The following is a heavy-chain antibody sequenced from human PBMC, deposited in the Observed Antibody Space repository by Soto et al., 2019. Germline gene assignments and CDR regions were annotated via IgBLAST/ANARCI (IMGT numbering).Heavy chain of an antibody. CDR2: IYYSGST. D-gene: IGHD3-3*01. CDR3: ARRRGVVQDGMDV. Sequence: QLRLQESGPGRVKPSETLSLTCTVSGGSIRSSSSYWDWIRQPPGKGLEWIGSIYYSGSTYYNPSLNSRVIISMDKAKNQFSLNVSSVTAADTAVYYCARRRGVVQDGMDVWGQGTTVIVSS. CDR1: GGSIRSSSSY. J-gene: IGHJ6*02. V-gene: IGHV4-39*01.